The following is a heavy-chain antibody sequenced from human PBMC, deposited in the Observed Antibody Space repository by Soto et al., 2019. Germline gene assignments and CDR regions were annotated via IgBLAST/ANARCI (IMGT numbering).Heavy chain of an antibody. Sequence: QVQLVESGGGVVQPGRSLRLSCAASGFTFSSYAMHWVRQAPGKGLEWVAVISYDGSNKYYADSVKGRFTISRDNSKNTLSQQMNSLRAEDTAVYYCARVSSGYHNDAFDIWGQGTMVTVSS. V-gene: IGHV3-30-3*01. J-gene: IGHJ3*02. CDR2: ISYDGSNK. D-gene: IGHD3-22*01. CDR3: ARVSSGYHNDAFDI. CDR1: GFTFSSYA.